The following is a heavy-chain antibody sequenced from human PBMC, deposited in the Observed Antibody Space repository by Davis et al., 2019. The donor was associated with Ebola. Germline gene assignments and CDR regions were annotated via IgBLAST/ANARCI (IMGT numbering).Heavy chain of an antibody. CDR1: GGSISSGGYY. J-gene: IGHJ5*02. CDR3: ARSYDSSGYFQNNWFDP. CDR2: IYYSGST. Sequence: SETLSLTCTVSGGSISSGGYYWSWIRQHPGKGLEWIGYIYYSGSTYYSPSLKSRVTISVDTSKNQFSLKLSSVTAADTAVYYCARSYDSSGYFQNNWFDPWGQGTLVTVSS. D-gene: IGHD3-22*01. V-gene: IGHV4-31*03.